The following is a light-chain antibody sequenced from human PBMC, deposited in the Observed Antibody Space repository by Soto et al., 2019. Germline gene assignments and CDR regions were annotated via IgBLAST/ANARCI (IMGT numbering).Light chain of an antibody. J-gene: IGLJ3*02. CDR2: EVS. V-gene: IGLV2-14*01. Sequence: QSVLTQPASVSGSPGQSITISCTGTNSDVRGYTSVSWYQLHPGKAPKLIIFEVSLRPSGISTRFSGSKSRNTASLTISGLLAEDEADYYCASYTSTSTWVFGGGTKRTVL. CDR3: ASYTSTSTWV. CDR1: NSDVRGYTS.